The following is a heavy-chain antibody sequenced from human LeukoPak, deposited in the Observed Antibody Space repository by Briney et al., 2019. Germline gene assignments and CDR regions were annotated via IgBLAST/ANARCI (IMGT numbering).Heavy chain of an antibody. Sequence: SQTLSLTCAVSGGSISSGGYYWSWIRQPPGKGLEWIGYIYYSGSTNYNPSLKSRVTISVDTSKNQFSLKLSSVTAADTAVYYCARRHCSGGSCYPENWFDPWGQGTLVTVSS. J-gene: IGHJ5*02. CDR3: ARRHCSGGSCYPENWFDP. CDR2: IYYSGST. D-gene: IGHD2-15*01. CDR1: GGSISSGGYY. V-gene: IGHV4-61*08.